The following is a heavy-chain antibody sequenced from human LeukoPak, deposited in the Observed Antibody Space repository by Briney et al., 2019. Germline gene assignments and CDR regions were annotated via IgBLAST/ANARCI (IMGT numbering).Heavy chain of an antibody. CDR2: IYHSGST. V-gene: IGHV4-4*02. CDR1: GGSISSSNW. Sequence: PSETLSLTCAVSGGSISSSNWWSWVRQPPGKGLEWIGEIYHSGSTNYNPSLKSRVTISVDKSKNQFSLKLSSVTAADTAVYYCARARCGDCYWGEYYFDYWGQGTLVTVSS. J-gene: IGHJ4*02. D-gene: IGHD2-21*01. CDR3: ARARCGDCYWGEYYFDY.